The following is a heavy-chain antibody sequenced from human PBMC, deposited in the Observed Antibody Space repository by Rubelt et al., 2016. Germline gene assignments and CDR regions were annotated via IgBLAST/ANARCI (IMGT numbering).Heavy chain of an antibody. V-gene: IGHV4-34*01. Sequence: QVQLQQWGAGLLKPSETLSLTCGVYGGSFSGYFWSWIRQSPGTGLEWIGEITHSGSTTYNPSLQSRVTISVDTSKDQFSRKVTSVNTADTAVYYCARHRASDPTAVFDYWGQGTLVTVSS. CDR1: GGSFSGYF. CDR2: ITHSGST. CDR3: ARHRASDPTAVFDY. J-gene: IGHJ4*02. D-gene: IGHD2-2*01.